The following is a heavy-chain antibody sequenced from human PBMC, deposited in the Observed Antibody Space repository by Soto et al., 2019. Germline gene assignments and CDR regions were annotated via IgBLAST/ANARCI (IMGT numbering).Heavy chain of an antibody. Sequence: GGSLRLSCAASGFTFSSYAMHWVRQAPGKGLEWVAVISYDGSNKYYADSVKGRFTISRDNSKNTLYLQMNSLRAEDTAVYYCARDPGSHRSFDYWGQGTLVTVSS. D-gene: IGHD1-26*01. CDR2: ISYDGSNK. CDR3: ARDPGSHRSFDY. V-gene: IGHV3-30-3*01. J-gene: IGHJ4*02. CDR1: GFTFSSYA.